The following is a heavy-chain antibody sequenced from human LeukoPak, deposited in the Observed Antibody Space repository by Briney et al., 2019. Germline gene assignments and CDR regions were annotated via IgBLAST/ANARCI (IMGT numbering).Heavy chain of an antibody. Sequence: SVKVSCKASGGTFSSYAISWVRQAPGQGLEWMGGIIPIFGTANYAQKFQGRVTITADKSTSTAYMELSSLRSEDTAVYYRASQTVTRSYYYYYYGMDVWGKGTTVTVSS. CDR3: ASQTVTRSYYYYYYGMDV. CDR1: GGTFSSYA. J-gene: IGHJ6*04. CDR2: IIPIFGTA. D-gene: IGHD4-17*01. V-gene: IGHV1-69*06.